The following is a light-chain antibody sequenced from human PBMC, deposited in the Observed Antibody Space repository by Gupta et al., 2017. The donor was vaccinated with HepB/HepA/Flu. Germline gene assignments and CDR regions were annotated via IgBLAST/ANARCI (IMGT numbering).Light chain of an antibody. Sequence: IQMTQSPSSLPASVGDRVTITFRASQRIKDYLNWYQQKPGEAPKLLIYAASNLQSGVPSRFSDSESGKYFTLTISGRQPEDFAVYYCQETDSDPPCTFGQGTKVEI. CDR3: QETDSDPPCT. CDR2: AAS. CDR1: QRIKDY. V-gene: IGKV1-39*01. J-gene: IGKJ2*02.